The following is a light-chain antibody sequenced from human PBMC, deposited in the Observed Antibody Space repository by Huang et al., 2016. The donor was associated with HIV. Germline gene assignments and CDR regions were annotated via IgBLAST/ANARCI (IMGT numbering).Light chain of an antibody. CDR1: QHITNSY. J-gene: IGKJ4*01. V-gene: IGKV3-20*01. CDR3: QQYLSSPLT. CDR2: GAS. Sequence: DIVLTQSPGTLSLSPGARAALPCRASQHITNSYVAWYQQTAGQAPRLLIYGASNRAMGIPDRFGGSGSGTDFTLIINRLEPQDSAVYYCQQYLSSPLTVGGGTNVEIK.